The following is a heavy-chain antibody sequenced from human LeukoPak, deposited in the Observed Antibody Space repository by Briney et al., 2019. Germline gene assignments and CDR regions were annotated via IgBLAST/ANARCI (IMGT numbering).Heavy chain of an antibody. Sequence: GGSLRLSCAASGFTVSGNYMSWVRQAPGKGLEWVSVIYSGANTYYADSVKGRFTISTDASKNTLYVQMNSLRAEDTAVYYCARAIVVAALEFDPWGQGTLVTVSS. CDR3: ARAIVVAALEFDP. J-gene: IGHJ5*02. V-gene: IGHV3-53*01. CDR1: GFTVSGNY. CDR2: IYSGANT. D-gene: IGHD2-15*01.